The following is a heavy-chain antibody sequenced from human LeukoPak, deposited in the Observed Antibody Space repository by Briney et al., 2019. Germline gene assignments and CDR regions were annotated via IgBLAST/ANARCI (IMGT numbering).Heavy chain of an antibody. CDR1: GYTFTSYG. V-gene: IGHV1-18*01. CDR3: ARDTPGMYDSSGYPFDY. Sequence: ASVKVSCKASGYTFTSYGISWVRQAPGQGLEWMGWISAYNGNTNYAQKLQGRVTMTTDTSTSTAYMELRSLRSDDTAVYYCARDTPGMYDSSGYPFDYWGQGTLVTVSS. J-gene: IGHJ4*02. CDR2: ISAYNGNT. D-gene: IGHD3-22*01.